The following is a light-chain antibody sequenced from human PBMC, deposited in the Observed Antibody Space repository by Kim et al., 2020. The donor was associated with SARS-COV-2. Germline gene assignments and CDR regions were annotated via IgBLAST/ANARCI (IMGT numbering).Light chain of an antibody. CDR2: GAS. CDR3: QQYNNWPPNT. V-gene: IGKV3-15*01. J-gene: IGKJ2*01. CDR1: QSVSSN. Sequence: VSPGERATLSCRASQSVSSNLAWYRQNPGQAPRLLIYGASTGATGIPARLSGSGSGKEFTLTISSLQSEDFAVYYCQQYNNWPPNTFGQGTKLEI.